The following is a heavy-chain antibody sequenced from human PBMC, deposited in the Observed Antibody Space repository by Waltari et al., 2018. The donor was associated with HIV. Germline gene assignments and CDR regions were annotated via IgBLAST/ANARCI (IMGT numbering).Heavy chain of an antibody. D-gene: IGHD3-22*01. CDR3: TVPRSGSSGFFY. Sequence: EVLLVESGGGLVKPGGTLRLPGAASGFIFPNFWLTWVRQVPGKGLEWVGRIKSKSVGETTDYAASVRGRFTVSRDDSKNTLFLQMNNLKIEDTGIYYCTVPRSGSSGFFYWGQGILVTVSS. CDR2: IKSKSVGETT. V-gene: IGHV3-15*01. J-gene: IGHJ4*02. CDR1: GFIFPNFW.